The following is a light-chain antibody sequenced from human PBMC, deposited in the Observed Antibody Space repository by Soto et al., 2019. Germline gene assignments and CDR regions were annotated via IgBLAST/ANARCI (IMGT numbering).Light chain of an antibody. CDR1: QSFNSIY. CDR2: GAS. Sequence: EIVLTQSPGTLSLSPGERATLSCRASQSFNSIYLAWYQQKPGQAPRLLIYGASSRATGIPDRFSGSGSGTDFTLTISKPEHEDFAVYYCHQYESWTFGQGTKVDI. CDR3: HQYESWT. J-gene: IGKJ1*01. V-gene: IGKV3-20*01.